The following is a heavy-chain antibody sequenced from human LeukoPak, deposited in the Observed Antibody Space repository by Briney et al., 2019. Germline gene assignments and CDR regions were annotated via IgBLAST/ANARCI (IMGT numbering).Heavy chain of an antibody. Sequence: ASVKVSCKASGYTFTSIGILWVRQAPGQGLEWMGWINPNSGGTNYAQKFQGRVTMTRDTSISTAYMELSRLRSDDTAVYYCAREVWAPEDYWGQGTLVTVSS. V-gene: IGHV1-2*02. CDR1: GYTFTSIG. CDR3: AREVWAPEDY. D-gene: IGHD1-26*01. J-gene: IGHJ4*02. CDR2: INPNSGGT.